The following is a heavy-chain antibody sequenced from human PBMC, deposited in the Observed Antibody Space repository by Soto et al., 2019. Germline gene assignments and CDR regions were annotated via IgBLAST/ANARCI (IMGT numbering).Heavy chain of an antibody. CDR1: GFTFSNAW. CDR3: TTASWYVGFDY. Sequence: GESLKISCAASGFTFSNAWMSWVRQAPGKGLEWVGRIKSKTDGGTTDYAAPVKGRFTISREDSKNTLYLQMNSLKTDDSAVYSCTTASWYVGFDYWGQGTLVTVSS. CDR2: IKSKTDGGTT. D-gene: IGHD6-13*01. V-gene: IGHV3-15*01. J-gene: IGHJ4*02.